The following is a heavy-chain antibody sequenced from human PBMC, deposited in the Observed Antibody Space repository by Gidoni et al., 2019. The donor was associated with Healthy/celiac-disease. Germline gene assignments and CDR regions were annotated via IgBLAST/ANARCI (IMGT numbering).Heavy chain of an antibody. CDR2: ISSSRSTI. V-gene: IGHV3-48*02. Sequence: EVQLVESGGGLVQPGGSLRLSCAASGFTFSSYSMNWVRQAPGKGLEWVSYISSSRSTIYYADSVKGRFTISRDNAKNSLYLQMNSLRDEDTAVYYCARANDYGDYETFDYWGQGTLVTVSS. D-gene: IGHD4-17*01. CDR3: ARANDYGDYETFDY. CDR1: GFTFSSYS. J-gene: IGHJ4*02.